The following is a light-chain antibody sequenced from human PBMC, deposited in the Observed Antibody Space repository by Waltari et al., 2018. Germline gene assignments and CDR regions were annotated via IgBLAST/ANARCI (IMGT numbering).Light chain of an antibody. CDR2: RAS. V-gene: IGKV1-5*03. CDR3: QQYNSYWYT. J-gene: IGKJ2*01. Sequence: DIQMTQSPSTLSAYVGDRVTITCRASQSISSWLAWYQQKPGKAPKLLIYRASSLESGVPSRCSGSGSGTEFTLTISSLQPDDFATYYCQQYNSYWYTFGQGTKLEI. CDR1: QSISSW.